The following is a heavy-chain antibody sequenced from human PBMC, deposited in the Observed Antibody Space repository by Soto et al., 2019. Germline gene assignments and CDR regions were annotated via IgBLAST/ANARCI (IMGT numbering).Heavy chain of an antibody. CDR2: IFSNDEK. CDR1: GFSLSNARMG. CDR3: ARIRGYGDYNFDY. J-gene: IGHJ4*02. V-gene: IGHV2-26*01. Sequence: QVTLKESGPVLVKPTETLTLTCTVSGFSLSNARMGVSWIRQPPVKALEWLAHIFSNDEKSYSTSLKSRLITSKDTSKSQVVLTMTNMDPVDTATYYGARIRGYGDYNFDYWGQGTLVTVSS. D-gene: IGHD4-17*01.